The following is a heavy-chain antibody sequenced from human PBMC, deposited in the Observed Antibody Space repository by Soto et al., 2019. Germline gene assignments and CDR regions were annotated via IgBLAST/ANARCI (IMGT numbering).Heavy chain of an antibody. V-gene: IGHV1-18*01. CDR2: ISISTDYS. Sequence: QVQLVQSGAELKKPGASVKVSCKTSGYAXTXYXXSXVGQATGQGLERMGWISISTDYSHSAQKLQGRVFMTTDTSTRTSFMELRNLRSDDTAVYYCAKNTSSWFDSWGQGILVTVSS. J-gene: IGHJ5*01. D-gene: IGHD2-2*01. CDR3: AKNTSSWFDS. CDR1: GYAXTXYX.